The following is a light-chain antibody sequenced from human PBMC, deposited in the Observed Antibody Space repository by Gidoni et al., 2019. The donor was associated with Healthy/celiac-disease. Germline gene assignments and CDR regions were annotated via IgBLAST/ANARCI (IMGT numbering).Light chain of an antibody. CDR3: AAWDDSLNGPV. V-gene: IGLV1-44*01. CDR1: SSNIGSNT. Sequence: HSVLTQPPSPSGPPGQGVTIPCSGSSSNIGSNTVNWYQQLPGTAPKLLIYSNNQRPSGVPDRFSGSKSGTSASLAISGLQSEDEADYYCAAWDDSLNGPVFGGGTKLTVL. J-gene: IGLJ3*02. CDR2: SNN.